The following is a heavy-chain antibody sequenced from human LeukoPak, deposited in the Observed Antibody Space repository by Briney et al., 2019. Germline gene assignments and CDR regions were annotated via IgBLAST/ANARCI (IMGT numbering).Heavy chain of an antibody. J-gene: IGHJ6*03. CDR2: ISGDGGST. CDR3: AKSSSWNNYCMDV. D-gene: IGHD6-13*01. CDR1: GFIFDDYA. V-gene: IGHV3-43*02. Sequence: GGALRLCCAASGFIFDDYAMHWVRQAPGKGLEWVSLISGDGGSTYSADSVKGRFTISRDKMKNSLYVPMNSLRTEDTAMYYCAKSSSWNNYCMDVWGKGTTVTVSS.